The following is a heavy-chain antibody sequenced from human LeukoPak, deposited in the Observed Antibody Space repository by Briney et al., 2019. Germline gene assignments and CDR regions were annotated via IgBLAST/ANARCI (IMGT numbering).Heavy chain of an antibody. J-gene: IGHJ4*02. V-gene: IGHV1-18*01. CDR3: ARDVTVADT. CDR2: ISAYNGNT. D-gene: IGHD6-19*01. CDR1: GYSFTSYG. Sequence: ASVKVSCKASGYSFTSYGLSWVRQAPGQGLEWMGWISAYNGNTKYAQRLQGRVTLTTDTSTSTAYMELRSLRSDDTAVYYCARDVTVADTWGQGTPVTVSS.